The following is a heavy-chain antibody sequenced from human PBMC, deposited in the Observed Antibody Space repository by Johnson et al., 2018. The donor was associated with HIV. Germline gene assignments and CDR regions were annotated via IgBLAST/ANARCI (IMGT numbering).Heavy chain of an antibody. D-gene: IGHD4-17*01. CDR2: IFSVGNT. J-gene: IGHJ3*02. CDR1: GITVSSTY. CDR3: AKDPSTVTTFYAFDI. Sequence: EVQLVESGGGLVQPGGSLRLSCAASGITVSSTYMSWVRQAPGKGLEWVSVIFSVGNTYYADSVKGRFTISRDNSKNTLYLQMNSLRADDTAVYYCAKDPSTVTTFYAFDIWGQGTMVTVSS. V-gene: IGHV3-66*01.